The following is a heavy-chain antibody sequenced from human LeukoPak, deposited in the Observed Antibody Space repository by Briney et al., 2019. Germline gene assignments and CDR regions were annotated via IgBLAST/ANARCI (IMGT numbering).Heavy chain of an antibody. CDR3: ARDGFGAYGSGSYYKSTTTDY. J-gene: IGHJ4*02. D-gene: IGHD3-10*01. Sequence: PGGSLRLSCAASGFTVSSNYMSWVRQAPGKGLEWVSVIYSGGSTYYADSVKGRFTISRDNSKNTLYLQMNSLRAEDTAVYYCARDGFGAYGSGSYYKSTTTDYWGQGTLVTVSS. V-gene: IGHV3-53*01. CDR1: GFTVSSNY. CDR2: IYSGGST.